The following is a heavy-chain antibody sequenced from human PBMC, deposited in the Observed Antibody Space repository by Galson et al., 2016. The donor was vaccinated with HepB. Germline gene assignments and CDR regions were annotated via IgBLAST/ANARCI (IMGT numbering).Heavy chain of an antibody. CDR2: IDPSDSYT. V-gene: IGHV5-10-1*01. CDR1: GYSFTSYW. J-gene: IGHJ6*02. D-gene: IGHD6-13*01. Sequence: QSGAEVKKPGESLRISCKGSGYSFTSYWISWVRQMPGTGLEGTGRIDPSDSYTNSSPSFQGQVTISADKSISTAYLQWSSLKASDTPVYYCARGGAAASTDYYYGMDVWGQGTTVNVSS. CDR3: ARGGAAASTDYYYGMDV.